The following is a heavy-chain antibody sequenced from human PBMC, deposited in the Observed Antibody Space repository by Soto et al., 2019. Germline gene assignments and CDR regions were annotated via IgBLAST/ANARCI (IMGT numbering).Heavy chain of an antibody. J-gene: IGHJ6*02. D-gene: IGHD6-6*01. Sequence: GSLRLSCAASGFTFSSYWMSWVRQAPGKGLEWVANIKQDGSEKYYVDSVKGRFTISRDNAKNSLYLQMNSLRAEDTAVYYCARGLPSSSSVGYYYGMDVWGQGTTVTVSS. V-gene: IGHV3-7*03. CDR2: IKQDGSEK. CDR3: ARGLPSSSSVGYYYGMDV. CDR1: GFTFSSYW.